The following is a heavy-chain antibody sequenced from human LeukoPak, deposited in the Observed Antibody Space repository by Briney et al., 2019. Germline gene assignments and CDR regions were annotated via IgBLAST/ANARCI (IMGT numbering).Heavy chain of an antibody. Sequence: ASVKVSCKASGYTFIGYYMHWVRQAPGQGLEWMGWINPNSGGTNYAQKFQGRVTMTRDTSISTAYMELSRLRSDDTAVYYCARDQRYYYDSSGIDYWGQGTLVTVSS. V-gene: IGHV1-2*02. D-gene: IGHD3-22*01. CDR1: GYTFIGYY. CDR3: ARDQRYYYDSSGIDY. CDR2: INPNSGGT. J-gene: IGHJ4*02.